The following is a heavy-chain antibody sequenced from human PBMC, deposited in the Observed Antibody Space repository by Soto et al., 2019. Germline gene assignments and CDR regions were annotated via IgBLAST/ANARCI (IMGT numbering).Heavy chain of an antibody. J-gene: IGHJ5*02. CDR1: GYTFTSYD. Sequence: ASVKVSCKASGYTFTSYDINWVRQATGQGLEWMGWMNPNSGNTGYAQKFQGRVTMTRNTSISTAYMELSSLRSEDTAVYYCARQGFGELSVRFDHWGQGTLVTVSS. CDR3: ARQGFGELSVRFDH. CDR2: MNPNSGNT. D-gene: IGHD3-10*01. V-gene: IGHV1-8*01.